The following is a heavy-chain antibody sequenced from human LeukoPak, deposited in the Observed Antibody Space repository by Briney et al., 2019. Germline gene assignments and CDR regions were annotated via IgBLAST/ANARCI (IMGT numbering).Heavy chain of an antibody. D-gene: IGHD5-18*01. Sequence: GGSLRLSCAASGFTVSSNYMSWVRQAPGKGLEWVSVIYSGGSTYYADSVKGRFTISRDNSKNTLYLQMNSLRAEDTAVYYCARGAYRSYGLGFDYWGQGTLVTVSS. J-gene: IGHJ4*02. CDR2: IYSGGST. CDR1: GFTVSSNY. CDR3: ARGAYRSYGLGFDY. V-gene: IGHV3-53*01.